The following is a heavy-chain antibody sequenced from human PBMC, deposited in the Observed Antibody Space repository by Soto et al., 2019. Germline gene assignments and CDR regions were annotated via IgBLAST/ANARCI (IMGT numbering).Heavy chain of an antibody. J-gene: IGHJ4*02. CDR3: ARTYYDILTGYYVPYYFDY. Sequence: QVQLLQSGAEVKKPGSSVKVSCKASGGTFSSYAISWVRQAPGQGLEWMGGIIPIFGTANYAQKFQGRVTITADESTSTDYMELSSLRSEDTAVYYCARTYYDILTGYYVPYYFDYWGQGTLVTVSS. D-gene: IGHD3-9*01. CDR1: GGTFSSYA. CDR2: IIPIFGTA. V-gene: IGHV1-69*01.